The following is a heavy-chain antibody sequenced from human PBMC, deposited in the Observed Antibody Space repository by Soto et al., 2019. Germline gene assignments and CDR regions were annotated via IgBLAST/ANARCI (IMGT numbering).Heavy chain of an antibody. J-gene: IGHJ4*02. Sequence: PGGSLRLSCAASGFTVSSNYMSWVRQAPGKGLEWVSVIYSGGSTYYADSVKGRFTISRDNSKNTLYLQMNSLRAEDTAVYYCAVTSGSYYLAFDYWGQGTLVTVS. D-gene: IGHD1-26*01. CDR3: AVTSGSYYLAFDY. V-gene: IGHV3-53*01. CDR2: IYSGGST. CDR1: GFTVSSNY.